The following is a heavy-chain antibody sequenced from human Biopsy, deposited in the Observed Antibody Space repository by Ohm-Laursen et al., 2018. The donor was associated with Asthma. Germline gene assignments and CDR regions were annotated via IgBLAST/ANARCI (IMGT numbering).Heavy chain of an antibody. CDR3: ARGPEWSGLDI. CDR2: SDHRGNT. CDR1: GLSSSGYY. D-gene: IGHD3-3*01. Sequence: PSETLSLTCSMYGLSSSGYYWTWIRQPPGKGLEWIGESDHRGNTNTNPTLKSRVTISKDKSANEFSLKMRSVTAADTAIYYCARGPEWSGLDIWGQGTTVTVSS. V-gene: IGHV4-34*01. J-gene: IGHJ6*02.